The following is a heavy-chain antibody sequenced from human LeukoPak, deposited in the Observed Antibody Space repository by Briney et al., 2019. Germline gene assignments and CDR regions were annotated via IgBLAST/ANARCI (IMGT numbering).Heavy chain of an antibody. CDR1: GGSFSGYY. Sequence: ASETLSLTCAVYGGSFSGYYWSWIRQPPGKGLEWIGEINHSGSTNYNPSLKSRVTISIHTSKNQFSLKLSSVTAADTAVYYCATMMYGSGNYYNSDYWGQGTLVTVSS. V-gene: IGHV4-34*01. CDR2: INHSGST. J-gene: IGHJ4*02. CDR3: ATMMYGSGNYYNSDY. D-gene: IGHD3-10*01.